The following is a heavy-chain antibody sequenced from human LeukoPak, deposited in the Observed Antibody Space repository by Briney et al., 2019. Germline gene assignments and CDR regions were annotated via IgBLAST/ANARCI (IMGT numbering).Heavy chain of an antibody. D-gene: IGHD3-10*01. CDR3: ARVIRGYYYGSGSYYNPNFYFDY. CDR2: IYHSGST. V-gene: IGHV4-38-2*01. J-gene: IGHJ4*02. CDR1: GYSISSGYY. Sequence: SQTLSLTCAVSGYSISSGYYWGWIGQPPGKGLGWIGSIYHSGSTYYNPSLKSRVTISVDTSKNQFSLKLSSVTAADTAVYYCARVIRGYYYGSGSYYNPNFYFDYWGQGTLVTVSS.